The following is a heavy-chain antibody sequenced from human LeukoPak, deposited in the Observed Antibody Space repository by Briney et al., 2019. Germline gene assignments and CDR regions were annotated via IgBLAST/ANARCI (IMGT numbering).Heavy chain of an antibody. CDR2: INPNSGGT. CDR3: ARERRYYDSSGYIIGEYYYYYGMDV. D-gene: IGHD3-22*01. CDR1: GYTFTGYY. V-gene: IGHV1-2*04. J-gene: IGHJ6*02. Sequence: ASVKVSCKASGYTFTGYYMHWVRQAPGQGLEWMGWINPNSGGTNYAQKFQGWVTMTRDTSISTAYMKLSRLRSDDTAVYYCARERRYYDSSGYIIGEYYYYYGMDVWGQGTTVTVSS.